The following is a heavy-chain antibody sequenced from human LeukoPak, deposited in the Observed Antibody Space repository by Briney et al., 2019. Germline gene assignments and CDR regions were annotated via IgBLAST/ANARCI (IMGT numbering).Heavy chain of an antibody. Sequence: SVKVSCKASGGTYSSYTISWVRQAPGQGLEWMGRIIPILGIANYAQKFQGRVTITADKSTSTAYMELSSLRSEDTAVYYCACPHLWSGYDYWGQGTLVTVSS. CDR3: ACPHLWSGYDY. CDR1: GGTYSSYT. V-gene: IGHV1-69*02. CDR2: IIPILGIA. D-gene: IGHD3-3*01. J-gene: IGHJ4*02.